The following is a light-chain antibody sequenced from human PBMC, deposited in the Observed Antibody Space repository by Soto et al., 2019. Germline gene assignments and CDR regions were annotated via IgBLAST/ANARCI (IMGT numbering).Light chain of an antibody. CDR3: QPLNSYPIT. V-gene: IGKV1-9*01. Sequence: DIQLTQSPSFLSASVGDRVTITCRASQGINQYLAWFQQKPGKAPNLLIHSGSTLQRGVPSRFSGSGSGTKFTLTISSLQPEDLATYYCQPLNSYPITFGQGTRLEIK. CDR2: SGS. CDR1: QGINQY. J-gene: IGKJ5*01.